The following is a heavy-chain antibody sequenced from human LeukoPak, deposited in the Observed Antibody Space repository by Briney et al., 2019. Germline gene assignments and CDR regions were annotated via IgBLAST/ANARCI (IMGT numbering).Heavy chain of an antibody. J-gene: IGHJ6*02. V-gene: IGHV3-30*18. Sequence: GTSLRLSCAASGFTFRSYGMHWVRQAPGRGLEWVAVISYDGSNEYYVDPVKGRFNISRDNSKNTLYLQMHSLRVEDTARYYCAKGGNDFYYYGLDVWAKGPRSPSP. CDR1: GFTFRSYG. CDR2: ISYDGSNE. CDR3: AKGGNDFYYYGLDV. D-gene: IGHD1-1*01.